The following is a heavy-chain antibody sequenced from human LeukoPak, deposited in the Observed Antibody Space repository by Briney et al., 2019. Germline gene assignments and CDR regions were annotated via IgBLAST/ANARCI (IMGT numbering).Heavy chain of an antibody. CDR3: ARQPAAAWVDP. CDR2: IYTSGSA. CDR1: GGSISSYY. D-gene: IGHD6-13*01. V-gene: IGHV4-4*09. J-gene: IGHJ5*02. Sequence: SETLSLTCTVSGGSISSYYWSWIRQPPGKGLEWIGYIYTSGSANYNPSLKSRVTISVDTSKNQFSLKLSSVTAADTAVYYCARQPAAAWVDPWGQGTLVTVSS.